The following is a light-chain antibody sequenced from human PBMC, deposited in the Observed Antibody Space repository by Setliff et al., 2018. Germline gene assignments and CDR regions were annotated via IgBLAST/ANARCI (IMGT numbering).Light chain of an antibody. CDR1: SSDVGSYHL. CDR2: EVN. J-gene: IGLJ3*02. Sequence: QSAPTQPASVSGSPGQSITISCAGTSSDVGSYHLVSWYQQHPGKAPKLMIYEVNNRPSGVSNRFSGSKSGNTASLTISGLQAEDEGDYYCCSYVTGGTLAFGGGTKVTVL. V-gene: IGLV2-23*02. CDR3: CSYVTGGTLA.